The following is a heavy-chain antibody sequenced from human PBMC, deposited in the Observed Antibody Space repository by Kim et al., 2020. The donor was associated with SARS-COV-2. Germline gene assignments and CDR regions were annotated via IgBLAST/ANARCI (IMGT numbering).Heavy chain of an antibody. V-gene: IGHV5-51*01. CDR2: IYPGDSDT. D-gene: IGHD3-10*01. CDR3: ARRLTMVRTFDI. Sequence: GESLKISCKGSGYNFTSYWIAWVRQMPGKGPEWMGIIYPGDSDTRYSPSFQGQVTISADKSINTAYLQWSSLKASDTAMYYCARRLTMVRTFDIWGQGTMVTVS. J-gene: IGHJ3*02. CDR1: GYNFTSYW.